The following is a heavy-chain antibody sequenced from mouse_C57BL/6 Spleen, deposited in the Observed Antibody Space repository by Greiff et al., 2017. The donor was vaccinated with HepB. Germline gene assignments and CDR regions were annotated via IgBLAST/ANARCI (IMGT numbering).Heavy chain of an antibody. V-gene: IGHV1-59*01. J-gene: IGHJ2*01. Sequence: QVQLQQPGAELVRPGTSVKLSCKASGYTFTSYWMHWVKQRPGQGLEWIGVIDPSDSYTNYNQKFKGKATLTVDTSSSTAYMQLSSLTSEDSAVYYCARYLDYYGSSPHGYWGQGTTLTVSS. CDR1: GYTFTSYW. D-gene: IGHD1-1*01. CDR3: ARYLDYYGSSPHGY. CDR2: IDPSDSYT.